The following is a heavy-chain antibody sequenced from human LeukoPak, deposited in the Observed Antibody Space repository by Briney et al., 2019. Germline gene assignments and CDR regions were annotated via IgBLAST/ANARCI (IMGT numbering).Heavy chain of an antibody. Sequence: GGSLRLSCAASGFTFSSYGMHWVRQALGKGLEWVAVISYDGSNKYYADSVKGRFTISRDNSKNTLYLQMNSLRAEDTAVYYCAKDGWFGEFVFDYWGQGTLVTVSS. CDR1: GFTFSSYG. D-gene: IGHD3-10*01. CDR3: AKDGWFGEFVFDY. CDR2: ISYDGSNK. V-gene: IGHV3-30*18. J-gene: IGHJ4*02.